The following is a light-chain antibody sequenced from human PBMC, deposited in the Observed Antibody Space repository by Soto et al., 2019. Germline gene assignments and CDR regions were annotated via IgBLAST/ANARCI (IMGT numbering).Light chain of an antibody. Sequence: EIVLTQSPATLSLSPGESATLSCRASQTVGRYLAWYQQKPGQAPRLLIYHASDRATGIPARFSGSGSETDFALTISSLEPEDFAIYYCQQRRDWALITFGQGTRLEI. CDR2: HAS. CDR3: QQRRDWALIT. V-gene: IGKV3-11*01. CDR1: QTVGRY. J-gene: IGKJ5*01.